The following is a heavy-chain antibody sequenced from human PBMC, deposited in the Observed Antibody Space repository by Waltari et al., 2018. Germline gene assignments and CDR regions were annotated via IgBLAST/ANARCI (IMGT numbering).Heavy chain of an antibody. CDR3: AAGGDDGSGRDY. J-gene: IGHJ4*02. D-gene: IGHD3-10*01. CDR1: VFTFTNSA. Sequence: QMQLVQSGPEVKKPGTSVKVSCKASVFTFTNSAVQWVRPARGQRLEWIGWIVVGSDNTNYAQKFQERVTITRDMSTSTAYMELSSLRSEDTAVYYWAAGGDDGSGRDYWGQGTLVTVSS. V-gene: IGHV1-58*01. CDR2: IVVGSDNT.